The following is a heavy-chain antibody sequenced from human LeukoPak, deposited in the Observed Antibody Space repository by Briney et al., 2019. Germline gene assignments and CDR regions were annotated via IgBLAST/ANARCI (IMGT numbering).Heavy chain of an antibody. J-gene: IGHJ4*02. CDR3: AREVPGRIAADC. CDR2: INSRSDAI. D-gene: IGHD2-15*01. Sequence: GGSLRLSCAASGFTFSDYSMNWVRQAPGKGLEWISYINSRSDAIYYTDSVKGRFISSRDNAQHSLFLQMDSLRVEDTAIYYCAREVPGRIAADCWGQGTLVTVSS. V-gene: IGHV3-48*01. CDR1: GFTFSDYS.